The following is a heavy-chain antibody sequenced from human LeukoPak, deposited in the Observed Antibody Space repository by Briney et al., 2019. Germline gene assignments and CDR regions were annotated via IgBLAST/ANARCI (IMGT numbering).Heavy chain of an antibody. CDR3: AKDVGKWESLHFFDY. J-gene: IGHJ4*02. CDR2: ISGSGAST. CDR1: GFSLSTNA. V-gene: IGHV3-23*01. D-gene: IGHD1-26*01. Sequence: GGSLRLSCLTSGFSLSTNAMSWVRQAPGKGLEWISGISGSGASTYYADSVKGRFTISRDDSRNTLYLQMNSLRGDDTAVYYCAKDVGKWESLHFFDYWGQGTLVTVSS.